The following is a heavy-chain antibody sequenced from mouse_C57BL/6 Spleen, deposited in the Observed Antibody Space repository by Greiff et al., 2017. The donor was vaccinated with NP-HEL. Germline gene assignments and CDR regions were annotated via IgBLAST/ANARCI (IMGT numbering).Heavy chain of an antibody. Sequence: EVQLVESEGGLVQPGSSMKLSCTASGFTFSDYYMAWVRQVPEKGLEWVANINYDGSSTYYLDSLKSRFIISRDNAKNILYLQMSSLKSEDTATYYCARDPVTGAFDYWGQGTTLTVSS. V-gene: IGHV5-16*01. D-gene: IGHD4-1*01. J-gene: IGHJ2*01. CDR1: GFTFSDYY. CDR2: INYDGSST. CDR3: ARDPVTGAFDY.